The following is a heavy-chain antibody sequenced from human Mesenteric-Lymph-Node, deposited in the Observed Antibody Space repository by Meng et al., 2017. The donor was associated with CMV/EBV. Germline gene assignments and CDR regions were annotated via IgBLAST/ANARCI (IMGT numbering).Heavy chain of an antibody. D-gene: IGHD6-19*01. J-gene: IGHJ4*02. CDR3: ARWTSGRCDY. V-gene: IGHV3-72*01. Sequence: AASGFTCSDHYMDWVRQAPGKGLEWVGRIRNEANRDTTEYAASVKGRFTISRDDSRNSLYLQMNSLKTEDTAVYYCARWTSGRCDYWGQGTLVTVSS. CDR1: GFTCSDHY. CDR2: IRNEANRDTT.